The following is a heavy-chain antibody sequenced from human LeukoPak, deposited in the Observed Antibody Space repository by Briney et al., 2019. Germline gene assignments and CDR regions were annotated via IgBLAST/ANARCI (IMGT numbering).Heavy chain of an antibody. Sequence: KSGGSLRLSCVASGLTFSSYSMNWVRQAPGKGLEWVSSISSSSSYIYYADSVKGRFTISRDNAKNSLYLQMNSLRAEDTAVYYCARDVGGYVGAMDVWGKGTTVTVSS. J-gene: IGHJ6*04. CDR2: ISSSSSYI. D-gene: IGHD5-12*01. V-gene: IGHV3-21*01. CDR1: GLTFSSYS. CDR3: ARDVGGYVGAMDV.